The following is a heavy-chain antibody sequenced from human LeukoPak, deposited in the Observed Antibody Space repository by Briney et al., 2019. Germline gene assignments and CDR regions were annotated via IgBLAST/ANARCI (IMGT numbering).Heavy chain of an antibody. CDR3: ARDAGTSGSSEDY. CDR1: GYTFTNYG. Sequence: ASVKVSRKASGYTFTNYGVTWVRQAPGQGLEWMGWISAYSGHTNYAQKLQDRVTMTTDTSTSTAYMELRSLRSDDTAVYYCARDAGTSGSSEDYWGQGTLVTVSS. CDR2: ISAYSGHT. D-gene: IGHD6-19*01. V-gene: IGHV1-18*01. J-gene: IGHJ4*02.